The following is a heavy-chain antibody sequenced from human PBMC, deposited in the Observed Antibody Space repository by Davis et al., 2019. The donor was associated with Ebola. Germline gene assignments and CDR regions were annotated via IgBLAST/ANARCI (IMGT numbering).Heavy chain of an antibody. CDR2: ISGYNGNT. CDR3: ARDDHIAAAGHYYGMDV. D-gene: IGHD6-13*01. J-gene: IGHJ6*02. CDR1: GYNLTSSG. Sequence: ASVKVSCKASGYNLTSSGISWVRQAPGQGLEWMGWISGYNGNTKYAQRLQGRVTMTTDTSTSTAYMELRSLRSDDTAVYYCARDDHIAAAGHYYGMDVWGQGTTVTVSS. V-gene: IGHV1-18*01.